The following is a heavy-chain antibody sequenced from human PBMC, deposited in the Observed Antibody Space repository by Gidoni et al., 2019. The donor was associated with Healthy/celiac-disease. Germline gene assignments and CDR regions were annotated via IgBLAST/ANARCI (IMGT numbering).Heavy chain of an antibody. CDR2: ISYDGSNR. J-gene: IGHJ5*02. Sequence: QVQLVESGGGVVQPGRSLRLSCAASGFTFSSYGMHWVRQAPGKGLEWVAVISYDGSNRYYADSVKGRFTISRDNSKNTLYLQMNSLRAEDTAVYYCANSQVGYSSSDNWFDPWGQGTLVTVSS. CDR1: GFTFSSYG. D-gene: IGHD6-13*01. CDR3: ANSQVGYSSSDNWFDP. V-gene: IGHV3-30*18.